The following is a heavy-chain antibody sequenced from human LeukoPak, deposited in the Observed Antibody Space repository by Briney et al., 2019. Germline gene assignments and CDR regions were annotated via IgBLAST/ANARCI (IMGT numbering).Heavy chain of an antibody. Sequence: PGGSLRLSCAASGFDFDDYMMHWVRQVPGKGLEWVSLISWDGGTTNCADSVKGRFTISRDNSKNSLYFLMNDLTAEDTAFYYCARGGYGGVFDYWGQGTLVTVSS. CDR3: ARGGYGGVFDY. V-gene: IGHV3-43D*04. CDR1: GFDFDDYM. J-gene: IGHJ4*02. D-gene: IGHD4-23*01. CDR2: ISWDGGTT.